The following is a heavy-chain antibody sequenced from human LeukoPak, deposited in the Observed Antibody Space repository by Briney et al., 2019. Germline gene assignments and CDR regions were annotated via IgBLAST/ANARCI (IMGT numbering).Heavy chain of an antibody. CDR2: ISYDGSNK. CDR3: AKARTAFDFWSGYYDY. Sequence: GGSLRLSCAASGFLFSRYGMHWVRQAPGKGLEWVSVISYDGSNKYYADSVKGRFTISRDNSKNTLYLQMNNLKPEDTAVYYCAKARTAFDFWSGYYDYWGQGSIVTVSS. CDR1: GFLFSRYG. V-gene: IGHV3-30*18. J-gene: IGHJ4*02. D-gene: IGHD3-3*01.